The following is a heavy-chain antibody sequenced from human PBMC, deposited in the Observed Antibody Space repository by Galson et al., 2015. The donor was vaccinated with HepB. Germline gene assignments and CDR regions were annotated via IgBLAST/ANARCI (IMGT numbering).Heavy chain of an antibody. V-gene: IGHV3-21*01. J-gene: IGHJ6*02. Sequence: SLRLSCAASGSILSSYSMNWVRQAPGQGLEWVSSMSSSTNYIYYVDSVKGRFTVSIDNAKNSLFLQMNSLRAEDTAVYYCATNTPAAVMRASGMDVWAKGPRSPSP. CDR1: GSILSSYS. CDR2: MSSSTNYI. D-gene: IGHD2-2*01. CDR3: ATNTPAAVMRASGMDV.